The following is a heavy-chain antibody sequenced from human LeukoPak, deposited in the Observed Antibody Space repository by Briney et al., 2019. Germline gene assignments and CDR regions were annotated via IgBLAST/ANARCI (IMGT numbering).Heavy chain of an antibody. CDR2: INHSGST. Sequence: SETLSLTCAVYGGSFSDYYWRWLRQPPGKGLEWIGEINHSGSTNYNPSLKSRVTISVDTSKNQFSLKLSSVTAADTAVYYCARDQVVMITFGGDIEQQYYGMDVWGQGTAVTVSS. V-gene: IGHV4-34*01. CDR1: GGSFSDYY. D-gene: IGHD3-16*02. CDR3: ARDQVVMITFGGDIEQQYYGMDV. J-gene: IGHJ6*02.